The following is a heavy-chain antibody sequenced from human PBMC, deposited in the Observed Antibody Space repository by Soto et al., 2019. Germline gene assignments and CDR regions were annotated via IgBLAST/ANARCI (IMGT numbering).Heavy chain of an antibody. CDR1: GVTFSRYG. CDR2: IWYDGSNE. J-gene: IGHJ4*02. D-gene: IGHD5-12*01. Sequence: PGGSLRLSCAPFGVTFSRYGMHWVRQAPGKGLQWVTVIWYDGSNEYYADSVKGRFTISRDNSENTLYLQLTSLGAEDTAVYYCATDTGQAMATISRDYYFDCWGQGTLVTVSS. CDR3: ATDTGQAMATISRDYYFDC. V-gene: IGHV3-33*01.